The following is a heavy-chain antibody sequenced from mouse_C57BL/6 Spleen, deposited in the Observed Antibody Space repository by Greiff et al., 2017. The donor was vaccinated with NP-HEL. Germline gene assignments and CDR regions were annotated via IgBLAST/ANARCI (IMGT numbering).Heavy chain of an antibody. CDR3: ARAGYYEDAMDY. CDR2: INPNNGGT. V-gene: IGHV1-22*01. Sequence: EVQLQQSGPELVKPGASVKMSCKASGYTFTDYNMHWVKQSHGKSLEWIGYINPNNGGTSYNQKFKGKATLTVNKSSSTAYMELRSLTSEDSAVYSCARAGYYEDAMDYWGQGTSVTVSS. CDR1: GYTFTDYN. J-gene: IGHJ4*01. D-gene: IGHD3-2*02.